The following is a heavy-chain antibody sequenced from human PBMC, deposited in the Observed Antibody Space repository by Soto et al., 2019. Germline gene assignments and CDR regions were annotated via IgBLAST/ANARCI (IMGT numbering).Heavy chain of an antibody. J-gene: IGHJ5*02. Sequence: QVQLQESGPRLIQPSETLSLTCTVSNGSISTYYWTWVRQPPGKGLEWIGYVYYSGSSNYNPSLKSRVGMSIDTAKNKFSLELKSVTAADTATYYCVRDYLLAGFDTWGQGILVTVSA. D-gene: IGHD6-19*01. V-gene: IGHV4-59*01. CDR2: VYYSGSS. CDR1: NGSISTYY. CDR3: VRDYLLAGFDT.